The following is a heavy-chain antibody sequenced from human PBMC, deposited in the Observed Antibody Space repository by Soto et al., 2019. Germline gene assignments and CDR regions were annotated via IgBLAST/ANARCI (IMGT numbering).Heavy chain of an antibody. V-gene: IGHV4-34*01. D-gene: IGHD1-26*01. CDR2: INHSGST. J-gene: IGHJ6*02. CDR1: GGSFSGYY. CDR3: AREPLKWYGMDV. Sequence: PSETLSLTCAVYGGSFSGYYWSLIRQPPGKGLECIWEINHSGSTNYNPSLKSRVTISVDTSKNQFSLKLSCVTAADAAVYYCAREPLKWYGMDVWGQGTTVTVSS.